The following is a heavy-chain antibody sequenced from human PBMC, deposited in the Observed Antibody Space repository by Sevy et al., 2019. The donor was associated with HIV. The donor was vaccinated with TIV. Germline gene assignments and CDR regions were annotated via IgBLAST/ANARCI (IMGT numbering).Heavy chain of an antibody. CDR2: VSSDGTNK. D-gene: IGHD3-10*01. V-gene: IGHV3-30-3*01. CDR1: GFIFSEYA. Sequence: GESLKISCEASGFIFSEYAIQWVRQAPGKGLEWVAVVSSDGTNKYYLDSVKGRFSISRDNSKNTLYLQMGSLRAEDTAVYYCARGGTYHTSGTYSASDYWGQGALVTVSS. J-gene: IGHJ4*02. CDR3: ARGGTYHTSGTYSASDY.